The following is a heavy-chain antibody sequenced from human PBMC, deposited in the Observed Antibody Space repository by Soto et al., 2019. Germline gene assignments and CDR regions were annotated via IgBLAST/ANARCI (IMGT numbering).Heavy chain of an antibody. CDR1: GYTFTSYA. J-gene: IGHJ6*02. Sequence: ASVKVSCKASGYTFTSYAMHWVRQAPGQRLEWMGWISAGNGNTKYSQKFQGRVTITRDTSASTAYMELSSLRSEDTAVYYCARDGDSSGYYYYYGMDFWGQGTTVTVSS. CDR2: ISAGNGNT. CDR3: ARDGDSSGYYYYYGMDF. D-gene: IGHD3-22*01. V-gene: IGHV1-3*01.